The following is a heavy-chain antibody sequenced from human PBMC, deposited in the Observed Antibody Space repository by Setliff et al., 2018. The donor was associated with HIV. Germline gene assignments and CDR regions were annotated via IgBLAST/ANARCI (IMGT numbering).Heavy chain of an antibody. CDR1: GYMFIAYG. J-gene: IGHJ3*01. CDR3: ARDDGAYNYAEAFDF. D-gene: IGHD1-26*01. CDR2: IGPYNGRT. V-gene: IGHV1-18*01. Sequence: GASVKVSCKTSGYMFIAYGMSWVRRAPGQGLEWMGWIGPYNGRTEYAQEFQGRVSLTIDTSARTAYMELRSLRSDDTAVYYCARDDGAYNYAEAFDFWGQGTLVTVSS.